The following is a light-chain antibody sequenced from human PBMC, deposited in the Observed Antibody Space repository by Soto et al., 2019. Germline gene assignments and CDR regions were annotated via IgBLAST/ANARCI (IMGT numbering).Light chain of an antibody. J-gene: IGLJ3*02. CDR1: NSNIGAGYD. CDR3: AAWDDSLNGWV. Sequence: QSVLTQPPSVSGAPGQRVTISCTGSNSNIGAGYDVHWYQQLPGTAPKLLIYYNNIRPSGVPDRFSGSKSGTSASLAITGLQSEDEADYYCAAWDDSLNGWVFGGGTKLTVL. V-gene: IGLV1-40*01. CDR2: YNN.